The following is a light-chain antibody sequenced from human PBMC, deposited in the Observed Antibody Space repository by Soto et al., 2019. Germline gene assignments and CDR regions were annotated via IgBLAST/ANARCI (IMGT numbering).Light chain of an antibody. CDR3: QQYYSYPQT. Sequence: AIRMTHSPSSLSASTGDRVTITCRASQGISSYLAWYQQKPGKAPKLLIYAASTLQSGVPSRFSGSGSGTDFTLTISCLQSEDFATYYCQQYYSYPQTFGQGTKVEIK. CDR2: AAS. V-gene: IGKV1-8*01. CDR1: QGISSY. J-gene: IGKJ1*01.